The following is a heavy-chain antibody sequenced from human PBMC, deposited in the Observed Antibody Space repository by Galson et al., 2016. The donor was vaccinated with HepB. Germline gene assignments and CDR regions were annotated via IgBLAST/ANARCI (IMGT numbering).Heavy chain of an antibody. CDR3: AKHEWVVGPAAFQGYFES. V-gene: IGHV3-23*01. Sequence: SLRLSCAASGFTFSLYAMSWVRQAPGKGLEWVSAVRGSLSSTFYADSVKGRFTISRDNSKNTLYLQMNSLRADDTAVYYCAKHEWVVGPAAFQGYFESWGQGTLVTVSS. CDR2: VRGSLSST. D-gene: IGHD2-2*01. J-gene: IGHJ4*02. CDR1: GFTFSLYA.